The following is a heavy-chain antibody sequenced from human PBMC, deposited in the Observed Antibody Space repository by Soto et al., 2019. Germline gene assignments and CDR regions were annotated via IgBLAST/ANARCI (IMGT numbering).Heavy chain of an antibody. CDR2: INPNNGDT. J-gene: IGHJ4*02. V-gene: IGHV1-2*02. Sequence: ASVKVSCKASGDTFTGYYIHWVRQAPGQGLEWMGWINPNNGDTNYAQKFQGRVTMTRDTSTSTAHMDLSSLTFDDTAVYYCARHSGYDYVFDYWGQGTLVTVSS. D-gene: IGHD5-12*01. CDR1: GDTFTGYY. CDR3: ARHSGYDYVFDY.